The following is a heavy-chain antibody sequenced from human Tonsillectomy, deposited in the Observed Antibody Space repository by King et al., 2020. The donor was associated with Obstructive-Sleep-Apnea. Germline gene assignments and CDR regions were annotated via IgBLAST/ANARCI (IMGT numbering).Heavy chain of an antibody. D-gene: IGHD6-13*01. CDR3: ARGGQQQLVLDY. V-gene: IGHV1-46*01. J-gene: IGHJ4*02. CDR2: IDPSGGST. CDR1: GYTFTIYY. Sequence: QLVQSGAEVKKPGASVKLSCKASGYTFTIYYMHWVRQAPGRGLEWMGIIDPSGGSTDYAQNFQGRVTMTRDTSTSTVYMELSSLVSEDTAVYYCARGGQQQLVLDYWGQGTLVTVSS.